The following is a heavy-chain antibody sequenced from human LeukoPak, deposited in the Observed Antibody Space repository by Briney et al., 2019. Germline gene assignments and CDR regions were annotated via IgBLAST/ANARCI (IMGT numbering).Heavy chain of an antibody. CDR3: ARLGKQQLLFSFDY. CDR2: IHPNRGGT. Sequence: ASVKASCKSYGYTFTVYYMHWVRPAPGRGLEWMGWIHPNRGGTNYAQKFQDRPTMTRDTTISKAYMDPSKLRPDNPAVEYCARLGKQQLLFSFDYWGQGTLVTVSS. V-gene: IGHV1-2*02. D-gene: IGHD6-13*01. CDR1: GYTFTVYY. J-gene: IGHJ4*02.